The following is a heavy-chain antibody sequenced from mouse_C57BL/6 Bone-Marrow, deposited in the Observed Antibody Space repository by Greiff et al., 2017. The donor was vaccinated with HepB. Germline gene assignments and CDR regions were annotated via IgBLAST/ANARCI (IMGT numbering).Heavy chain of an antibody. V-gene: IGHV1-74*01. D-gene: IGHD1-1*01. CDR1: GYTFTSYW. J-gene: IGHJ2*01. CDR2: IHPSDSDT. CDR3: AISRITTVVVDY. Sequence: QVHVKQPGAELVKPGASVKVSCKASGYTFTSYWMHWVKQRPGQGLEWIGRIHPSDSDTNYNQKFKGKATLTVDKSSSTAYMQLSSLTSEDSAVYYCAISRITTVVVDYWGQGTTLTVSS.